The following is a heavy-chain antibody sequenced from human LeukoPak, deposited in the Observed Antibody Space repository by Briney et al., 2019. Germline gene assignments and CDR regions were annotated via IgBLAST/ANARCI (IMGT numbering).Heavy chain of an antibody. CDR1: GFTFSSYA. J-gene: IGHJ4*02. Sequence: GGSLRLSCAASGFTFSSYAMSWVRQAPGKGLEWVSAISGSGGSTYYADSVKGRFTISRDNSKNTLYLQMNSLRAEDTAVYYCAKDLVGYDSSGYNYYWGQGTLVTVSS. CDR3: AKDLVGYDSSGYNYY. D-gene: IGHD3-22*01. CDR2: ISGSGGST. V-gene: IGHV3-23*01.